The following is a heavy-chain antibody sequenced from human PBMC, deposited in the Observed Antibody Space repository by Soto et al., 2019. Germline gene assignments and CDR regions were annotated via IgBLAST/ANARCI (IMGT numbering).Heavy chain of an antibody. CDR2: IIPIFGTA. J-gene: IGHJ4*02. CDR3: ARSGYHMAPFDY. CDR1: GGTFSSYA. D-gene: IGHD3-22*01. V-gene: IGHV1-69*13. Sequence: SVKVSCKASGGTFSSYAISWVRQAPGQGLEWMGGIIPIFGTANYAQKFQGRVTITADESTSTAYMELSSLRSEDTAVYYCARSGYHMAPFDYWGQGTLVTAPQ.